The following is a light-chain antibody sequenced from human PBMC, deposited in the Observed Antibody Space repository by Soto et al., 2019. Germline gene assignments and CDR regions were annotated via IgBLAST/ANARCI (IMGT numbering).Light chain of an antibody. J-gene: IGKJ4*01. Sequence: ETVLTQTPGTLSLSPGERATVSCRASQSVKDRYLAWYQHKPGQAPRLPIYLTSTRATGIPDRFSGSGSVTDFTLTSSSLEREDFAVYYCQQYGTSFSIGGGTKV. CDR1: QSVKDRY. V-gene: IGKV3-20*01. CDR2: LTS. CDR3: QQYGTSFS.